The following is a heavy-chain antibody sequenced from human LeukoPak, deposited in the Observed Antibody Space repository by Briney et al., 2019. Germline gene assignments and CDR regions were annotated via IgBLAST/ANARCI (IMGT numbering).Heavy chain of an antibody. CDR1: GFAFSSYA. D-gene: IGHD6-19*01. CDR2: ISYDGSNK. J-gene: IGHJ4*02. Sequence: PGGSLRLSCAASGFAFSSYAMHWVRQAPGKGLEWVAVISYDGSNKYYADSVKGRFTISRDNSKNTLYLQMNSLRAEDTAVYYCARDKGGWYYFDYWGQGTLVTVSS. CDR3: ARDKGGWYYFDY. V-gene: IGHV3-30*04.